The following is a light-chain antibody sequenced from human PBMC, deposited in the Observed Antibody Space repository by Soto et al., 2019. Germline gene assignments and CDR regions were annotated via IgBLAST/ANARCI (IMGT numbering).Light chain of an antibody. CDR1: QSVSSSY. CDR3: QQYGSSPPYT. Sequence: EIVLTQSPGTLSLSPGERATLSCRASQSVSSSYLAWCQQKPGQAPRLLIYGASSRATGILDRFSGSGSGTDFTLTISRLEPEDFAVYYCQQYGSSPPYTFGQGTKLEIK. J-gene: IGKJ2*01. V-gene: IGKV3-20*01. CDR2: GAS.